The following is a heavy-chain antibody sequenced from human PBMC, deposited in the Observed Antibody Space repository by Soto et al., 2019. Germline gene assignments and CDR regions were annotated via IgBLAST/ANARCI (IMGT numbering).Heavy chain of an antibody. CDR1: GFSFSSYS. CDR3: ARACSGGRCYTSGYFDY. CDR2: ISSSSSYI. J-gene: IGHJ4*02. V-gene: IGHV3-21*01. Sequence: GGSLRLSCAASGFSFSSYSMNWVRQAPGKGVEWVSSISSSSSYIYYAGSVKGRFTISRDNAKNSLYLQMNSLRAEDTAVYYCARACSGGRCYTSGYFDYWGQGTLVTVSS. D-gene: IGHD2-15*01.